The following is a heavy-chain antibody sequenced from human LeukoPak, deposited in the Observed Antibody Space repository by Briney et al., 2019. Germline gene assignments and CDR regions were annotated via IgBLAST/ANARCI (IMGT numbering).Heavy chain of an antibody. D-gene: IGHD6-19*01. CDR3: ASQQWPIARPYGMDV. Sequence: ASVKVSCKASGYTFTSYAMHWVRQAPGQRLEWMGWINAGNGNTKYSQKFQGRVTITRDTSASTAYMELSSLRSEDTAVYYCASQQWPIARPYGMDVWGKGTTVTVSS. V-gene: IGHV1-3*01. CDR2: INAGNGNT. CDR1: GYTFTSYA. J-gene: IGHJ6*04.